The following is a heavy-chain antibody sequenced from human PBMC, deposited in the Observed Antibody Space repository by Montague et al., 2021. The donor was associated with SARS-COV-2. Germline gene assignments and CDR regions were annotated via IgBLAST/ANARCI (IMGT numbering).Heavy chain of an antibody. J-gene: IGHJ4*02. CDR1: GGSFSNYH. V-gene: IGHV4-34*01. D-gene: IGHD2-2*03. CDR3: AGGTPGY. Sequence: SETRSLTCAVYGGSFSNYHWSWIRQPPGGGLEWIGRINHGGSTKYNPSLKSRVTISIDTSKNQFSLKLGSVTAADTAVYYCAGGTPGYWGQGTLVTVSS. CDR2: INHGGST.